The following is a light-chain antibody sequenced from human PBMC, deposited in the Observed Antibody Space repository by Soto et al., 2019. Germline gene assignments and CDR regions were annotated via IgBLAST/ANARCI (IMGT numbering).Light chain of an antibody. CDR1: QSISSY. Sequence: DIRMTQSPSTLSASVGDRVTITCRASQSISSYLNWYQQKPGKAPKLLIYATSSLQSGVPSRFSGSGSGTDFTLTISSLQPEDFAAYYCQQSYSPLTFGGGTKVDIK. CDR3: QQSYSPLT. J-gene: IGKJ4*01. CDR2: ATS. V-gene: IGKV1-39*01.